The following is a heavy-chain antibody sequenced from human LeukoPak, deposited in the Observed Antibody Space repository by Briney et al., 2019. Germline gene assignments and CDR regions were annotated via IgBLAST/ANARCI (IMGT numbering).Heavy chain of an antibody. Sequence: ASVKVSCKASVYTFTSYGISWVRQAPGQGLEWMGWISAYNGNTNYAQKLQGRVTMTTDTSTSTAYMELRSLRSDDTAVYYCARDTYYYGSGSYYPIDYWGQGTLVTVSS. CDR3: ARDTYYYGSGSYYPIDY. CDR2: ISAYNGNT. D-gene: IGHD3-10*01. CDR1: VYTFTSYG. J-gene: IGHJ4*02. V-gene: IGHV1-18*01.